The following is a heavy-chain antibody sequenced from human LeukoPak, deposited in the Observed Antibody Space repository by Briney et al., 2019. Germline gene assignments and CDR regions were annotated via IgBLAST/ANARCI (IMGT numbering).Heavy chain of an antibody. CDR3: ARGGGDRNPFDY. J-gene: IGHJ4*02. CDR1: GFTVSDNY. V-gene: IGHV3-66*01. D-gene: IGHD4-17*01. Sequence: PGGSLRLSCAVSGFTVSDNYMTWVRQAPGKGLDWVSIIYSGGNTYYADSVKGRFIISRDNSKNTLYLQMNSPRVEDTAVYYCARGGGDRNPFDYWGQGTLVTVSS. CDR2: IYSGGNT.